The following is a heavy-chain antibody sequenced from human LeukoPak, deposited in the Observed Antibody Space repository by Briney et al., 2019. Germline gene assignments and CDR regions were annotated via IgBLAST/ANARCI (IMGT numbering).Heavy chain of an antibody. CDR3: AGRTSSGLL. J-gene: IGHJ4*02. D-gene: IGHD3-9*01. V-gene: IGHV7-4-1*02. CDR2: IDGNTGDP. Sequence: GASVKVSCKTSGDTDTIYALNWVRQAPGHGFEWMGSIDGNTGDPVYAQGFTGRFVFSLDTSVRTAHLRISSLKADDTAFYYCAGRTSSGLLRGQGTLVTVSS. CDR1: GDTDTIYA.